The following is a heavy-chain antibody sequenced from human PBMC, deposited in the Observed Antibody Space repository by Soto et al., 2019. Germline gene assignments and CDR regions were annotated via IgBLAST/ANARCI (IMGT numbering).Heavy chain of an antibody. CDR2: ISSNGGST. D-gene: IGHD6-6*01. CDR1: GFTFSSYA. V-gene: IGHV3-64*02. CDR3: ARAKRDSSSSPGFLNGMEV. J-gene: IGHJ6*02. Sequence: PGWSLRLSCAASGFTFSSYAMHLVRQAPGKGLEYVSAISSNGGSTYYADSVKGRFTISRDNSKNTLYLQMGSLRAEDMAVYYCARAKRDSSSSPGFLNGMEVWGEGTTVTVSS.